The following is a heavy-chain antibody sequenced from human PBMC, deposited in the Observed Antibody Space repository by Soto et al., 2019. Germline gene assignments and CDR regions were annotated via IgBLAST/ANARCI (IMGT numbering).Heavy chain of an antibody. CDR3: AREDSYGWSGESLDV. J-gene: IGHJ6*02. CDR1: GKSLRGQS. D-gene: IGHD6-19*01. CDR2: LYQSGGT. Sequence: SETLSLTCAGVGKSLRGQSWNWIRQSPGKGLEWIGALYQSGGTYYNASLKSRATTYDEPSKNQFSLTLTSVTAADTAVYYCAREDSYGWSGESLDVWGQGQTVT. V-gene: IGHV4-34*01.